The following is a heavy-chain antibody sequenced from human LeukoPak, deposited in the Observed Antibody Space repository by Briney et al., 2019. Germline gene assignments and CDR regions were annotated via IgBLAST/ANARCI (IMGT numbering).Heavy chain of an antibody. CDR2: INPNSGGT. CDR3: ARGTYYDFWSGYWIDAFDF. Sequence: ASVKVSCKGSGYTFTGYYMQWVRQAPGQELEWMGWINPNSGGTNYAQKFQGRVTMTRDTSISTAYMELSRLRSDDTAVYYCARGTYYDFWSGYWIDAFDFWGQGRMVTVSS. D-gene: IGHD3-3*01. J-gene: IGHJ3*01. CDR1: GYTFTGYY. V-gene: IGHV1-2*02.